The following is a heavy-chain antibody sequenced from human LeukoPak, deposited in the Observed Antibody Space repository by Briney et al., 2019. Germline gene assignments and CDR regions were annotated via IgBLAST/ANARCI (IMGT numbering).Heavy chain of an antibody. CDR1: GFTFSSYS. CDR3: ARDYDSSGYYPNWAY. CDR2: ISSSSSYI. Sequence: GGSLRLSCAASGFTFSSYSMNWVRQARAKGLEWVSSISSSSSYIYYADSVKGRFTISRDNAKNSLYLQMNSLRAEDTAVYYCARDYDSSGYYPNWAYWGQGTLVTVSS. V-gene: IGHV3-21*01. D-gene: IGHD3-22*01. J-gene: IGHJ4*02.